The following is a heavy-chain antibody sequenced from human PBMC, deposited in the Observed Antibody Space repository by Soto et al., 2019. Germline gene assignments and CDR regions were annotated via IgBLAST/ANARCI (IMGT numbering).Heavy chain of an antibody. Sequence: SETLSLTCTVSGGSISSYYWSWIRQPPGKGLEWIGYIYYSGSTNYNPPLKSRVTISVDTSKNQFSLKLSSVTAADTAVYYCARSRGYCSSTSCLYFDYWGQGTLVTVSS. CDR3: ARSRGYCSSTSCLYFDY. D-gene: IGHD2-2*01. V-gene: IGHV4-59*08. J-gene: IGHJ4*02. CDR2: IYYSGST. CDR1: GGSISSYY.